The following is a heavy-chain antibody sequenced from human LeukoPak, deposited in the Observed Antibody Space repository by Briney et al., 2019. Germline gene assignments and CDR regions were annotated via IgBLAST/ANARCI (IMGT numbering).Heavy chain of an antibody. J-gene: IGHJ5*02. V-gene: IGHV3-23*01. Sequence: GGSLRLSCAASGFTFTSYAMSWVRQAPGRGLEWVSAISGSGGSTYYADSVKGRFTISRDNSKNTLYLQMNSLRAEDTAVYYCAKPRPSYSSSWYDHWGQGTLVTVSS. CDR2: ISGSGGST. CDR1: GFTFTSYA. CDR3: AKPRPSYSSSWYDH. D-gene: IGHD6-13*01.